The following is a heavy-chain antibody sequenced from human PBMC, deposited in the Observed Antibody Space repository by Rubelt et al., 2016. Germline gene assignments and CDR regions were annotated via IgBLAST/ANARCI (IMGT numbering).Heavy chain of an antibody. D-gene: IGHD3-22*01. Sequence: QDQLVQSGAEVKKPGASVKVSCKASGYTFTSYAMHWVRQAPGQRLEWMGWINAGNGNTKYSQKFQGRVPITRDTAASTAYMGLSSLRSEDTAVYYCARYYYDSSGYVYFDYWGQGTLVTVSS. CDR2: INAGNGNT. CDR1: GYTFTSYA. J-gene: IGHJ4*02. V-gene: IGHV1-3*01. CDR3: ARYYYDSSGYVYFDY.